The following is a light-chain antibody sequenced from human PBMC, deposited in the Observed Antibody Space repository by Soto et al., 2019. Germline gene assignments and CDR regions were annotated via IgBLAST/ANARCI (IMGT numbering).Light chain of an antibody. J-gene: IGKJ4*01. Sequence: DIQMTQSPCSLSASVGDGVTITCRASQSISSYLNWYQQKPGKAPKLLIYAASSLQSGVPSRFSGSGSGTDFTLTISSLQPEDFATYYCQQSYSTPLTFGGGTKVDIK. CDR1: QSISSY. V-gene: IGKV1-39*01. CDR2: AAS. CDR3: QQSYSTPLT.